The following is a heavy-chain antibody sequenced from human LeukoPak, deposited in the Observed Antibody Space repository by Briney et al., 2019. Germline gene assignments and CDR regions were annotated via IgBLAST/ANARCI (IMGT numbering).Heavy chain of an antibody. CDR1: GFTFSAST. J-gene: IGHJ4*02. D-gene: IGHD6-19*01. Sequence: GRSLRLSCVASGFTFSASTMHWVRQAPGKGLEWVAVMSYDGFTKYYADSVKGRFTISRDNAKNSLYLQMNSLRAEDTAVYYCARYTTAGYSSGWYGPSFDYWGQGTLVTVSS. V-gene: IGHV3-30*04. CDR2: MSYDGFTK. CDR3: ARYTTAGYSSGWYGPSFDY.